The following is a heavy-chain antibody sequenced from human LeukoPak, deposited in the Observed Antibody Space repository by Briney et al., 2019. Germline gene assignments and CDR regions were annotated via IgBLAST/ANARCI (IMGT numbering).Heavy chain of an antibody. CDR1: GYSFTSYW. J-gene: IGHJ5*02. CDR3: ARHSQDGDYGRYWFDP. V-gene: IGHV5-10-1*01. Sequence: HGESLKISCKGSGYSFTSYWISWVRQLPGKGLEWMGRIDPSDSYTNYSPSFQGHVTISADKSISTAYLQWSSLEASDTAIYYCARHSQDGDYGRYWFDPWGQGTLVTVSS. D-gene: IGHD4-17*01. CDR2: IDPSDSYT.